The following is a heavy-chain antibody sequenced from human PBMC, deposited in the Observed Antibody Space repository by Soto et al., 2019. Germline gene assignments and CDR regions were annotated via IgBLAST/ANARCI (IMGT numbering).Heavy chain of an antibody. CDR1: GFTFSSYW. Sequence: PGGSLRLSCAASGFTFSSYWMSWVRQAPGKGLGWVANIKQDGSEKYYVDSVKGRFTISRDNAKNSLYLQMNSLRAEDTAVYYCARELVVTTRPEGYYYYGMDVWGQGTTVTVSS. CDR2: IKQDGSEK. D-gene: IGHD1-26*01. CDR3: ARELVVTTRPEGYYYYGMDV. V-gene: IGHV3-7*03. J-gene: IGHJ6*02.